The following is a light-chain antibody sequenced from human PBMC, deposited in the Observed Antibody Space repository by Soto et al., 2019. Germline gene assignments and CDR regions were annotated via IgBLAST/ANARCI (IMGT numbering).Light chain of an antibody. J-gene: IGLJ2*01. CDR1: SSDVGGFNY. Sequence: QSALTQPPSASGSPGQSVTISCTGTSSDVGGFNYVSWYQHHPGKAPKLMIYEVTKRPSGVPARFSGSKSGNTASLTVSGLQAEDEADYYCSSYAGSNTVLFGGGTKLTVL. CDR3: SSYAGSNTVL. V-gene: IGLV2-8*01. CDR2: EVT.